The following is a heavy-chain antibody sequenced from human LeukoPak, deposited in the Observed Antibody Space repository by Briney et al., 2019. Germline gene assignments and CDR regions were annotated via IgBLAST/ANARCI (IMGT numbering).Heavy chain of an antibody. D-gene: IGHD2-15*01. CDR1: GFTFGDYA. CDR3: AKVEDGSGDFDY. J-gene: IGHJ4*02. V-gene: IGHV3-23*01. Sequence: GGSLRLSCTASGFTFGDYAMSWVRQAPGKGLEWVSAISGSGGSTYYADSVKGRFTISRDNSKNTLYLQMNSLRAEDTAVYYCAKVEDGSGDFDYWGQGTLVTVSS. CDR2: ISGSGGST.